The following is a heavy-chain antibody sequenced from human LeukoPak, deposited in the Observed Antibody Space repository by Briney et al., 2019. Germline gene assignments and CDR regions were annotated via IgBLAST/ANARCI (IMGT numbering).Heavy chain of an antibody. CDR3: ARGYDSSGYYHSDFDY. V-gene: IGHV1-69*04. CDR2: IIPIFGIA. CDR1: GGTFSSYA. Sequence: ASVKVSCKASGGTFSSYAISWVRQAPGQGLEWMGRIIPIFGIANYAQKFQGRGTITADKSTSTAYMELSRLRSEDTAVYYCARGYDSSGYYHSDFDYWGQGTLVTVSS. J-gene: IGHJ4*02. D-gene: IGHD3-22*01.